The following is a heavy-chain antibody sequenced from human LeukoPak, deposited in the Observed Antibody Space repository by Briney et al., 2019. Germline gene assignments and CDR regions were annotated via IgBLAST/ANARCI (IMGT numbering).Heavy chain of an antibody. CDR1: GGSISSYY. CDR3: ASLGYSSGDDY. Sequence: SGTLSLTCTVSGGSISSYYWSWIRQPPGKGLERIGYIYYSVSTNYNPSLKSRVTISVDTSKNQFSLKLSSVTAADTAVYYCASLGYSSGDDYWGQGTLVTVSS. V-gene: IGHV4-59*01. CDR2: IYYSVST. J-gene: IGHJ4*02. D-gene: IGHD6-19*01.